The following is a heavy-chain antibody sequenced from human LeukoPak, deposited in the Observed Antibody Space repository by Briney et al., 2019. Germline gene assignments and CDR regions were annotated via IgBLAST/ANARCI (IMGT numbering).Heavy chain of an antibody. CDR2: FDPEDGET. CDR3: ATVPEMYSSSSYAFDI. CDR1: GYTLTELS. Sequence: VASVKVSCKVSGYTLTELSMHWVRQAPGKGLEWMGGFDPEDGETIYAQKFQGRVTMTEDTSTDTAYMELSSLRSEDTAVYYCATVPEMYSSSSYAFDIWGQGTMVTVSS. V-gene: IGHV1-24*01. D-gene: IGHD6-6*01. J-gene: IGHJ3*02.